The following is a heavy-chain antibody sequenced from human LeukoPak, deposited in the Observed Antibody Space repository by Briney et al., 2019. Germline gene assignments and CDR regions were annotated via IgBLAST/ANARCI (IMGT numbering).Heavy chain of an antibody. CDR1: GFTFTSSA. V-gene: IGHV1-58*01. Sequence: TSVKVSCKASGFTFTSSAVQWVRQARGQRLEWIGWIVVGSGNTNYAQKFQERVAITRDMSTSTAYMELSSLRSEDTAVYYCAAAYYYDSSGYYPHNDAFDIWGQGTMVTVSS. CDR3: AAAYYYDSSGYYPHNDAFDI. CDR2: IVVGSGNT. D-gene: IGHD3-22*01. J-gene: IGHJ3*02.